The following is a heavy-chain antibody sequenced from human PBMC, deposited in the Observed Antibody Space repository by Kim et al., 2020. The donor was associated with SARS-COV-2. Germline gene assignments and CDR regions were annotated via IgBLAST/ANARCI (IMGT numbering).Heavy chain of an antibody. CDR3: TRDVGGTGHY. CDR1: GFTLSNYE. V-gene: IGHV3-48*03. Sequence: GGSLRLSCEASGFTLSNYEMDWVRQAPGKGPEWISGIRAVGATYYADSVRGRFIISRDNAKNSLYLRMNGLRVDDTAIYYCTRDVGGTGHYWGQGTLVTVSS. J-gene: IGHJ4*02. CDR2: IRAVGAT.